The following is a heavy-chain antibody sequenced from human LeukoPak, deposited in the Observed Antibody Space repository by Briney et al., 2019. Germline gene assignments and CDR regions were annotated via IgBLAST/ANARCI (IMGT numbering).Heavy chain of an antibody. CDR3: ARDGTPEYDHIWGRPQLY. V-gene: IGHV1-69*13. J-gene: IGHJ4*02. CDR1: GGTFSSYA. CDR2: IIPIFGTA. Sequence: SVKVSCKASGGTFSSYAISWVRQAPGQGLEWMGGIIPIFGTANYAQKFQGRVTITADESTSTAYMELSSLRSEDTAVYYCARDGTPEYDHIWGRPQLYWGQGTLVIVSS. D-gene: IGHD3-16*01.